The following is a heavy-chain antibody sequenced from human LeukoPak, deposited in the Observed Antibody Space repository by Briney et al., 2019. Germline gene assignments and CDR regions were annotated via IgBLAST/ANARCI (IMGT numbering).Heavy chain of an antibody. Sequence: SETLSLTCTVSGGSISSSSYYWGWIRQPPGKGLEWIGSIYYSGSTYYNPSLKSRVTISVDTSKNQFSLKLSSVTAADTAVYYCARGDYDSSGYYYIPFDYWGQGTLVTVSS. J-gene: IGHJ4*02. CDR2: IYYSGST. V-gene: IGHV4-39*07. CDR3: ARGDYDSSGYYYIPFDY. CDR1: GGSISSSSYY. D-gene: IGHD3-22*01.